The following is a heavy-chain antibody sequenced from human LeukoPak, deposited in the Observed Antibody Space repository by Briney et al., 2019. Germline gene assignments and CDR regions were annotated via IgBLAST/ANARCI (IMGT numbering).Heavy chain of an antibody. CDR1: GYTLTELS. D-gene: IGHD3-9*01. CDR3: ATPSDMLSTRYDFDY. CDR2: FDPEDGET. Sequence: ASVKVSCKVSGYTLTELSMHWVRQAPGKGLEWMGGFDPEDGETIYAQKFQGRVTMTEDTSTDTAYMELSSLRSEDTAVYYCATPSDMLSTRYDFDYWGQGTLVTVSS. V-gene: IGHV1-24*01. J-gene: IGHJ4*02.